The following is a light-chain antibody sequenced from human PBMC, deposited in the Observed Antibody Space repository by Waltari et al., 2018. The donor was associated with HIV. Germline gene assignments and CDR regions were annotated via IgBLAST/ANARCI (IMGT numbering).Light chain of an antibody. Sequence: EIVLTQSPGTLSLSPGERATLPCRASQSVSSSYLAWYQQKPGQATRLLIYGASSRATGIPDRFSGSGSGTDFTLTISSLQSEDFAIYYCQQYNEWPRTFGQGTKVEIK. J-gene: IGKJ1*01. CDR1: QSVSSSY. V-gene: IGKV3-20*01. CDR3: QQYNEWPRT. CDR2: GAS.